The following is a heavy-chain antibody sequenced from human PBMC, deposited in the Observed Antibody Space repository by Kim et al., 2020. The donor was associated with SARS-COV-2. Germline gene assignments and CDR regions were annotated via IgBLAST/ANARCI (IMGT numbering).Heavy chain of an antibody. V-gene: IGHV4-59*01. CDR1: GDSISSYY. J-gene: IGHJ6*02. Sequence: SETLSLTCTVFGDSISSYYWTWIRQPPGKRLEWIGYVYYTGSTNYNPSLKSRVTISVDTSKNQFSLKLSSVTAADTAVYYCARHYCTGGSCYHYYGMDIWGQGTTVTVSS. CDR3: ARHYCTGGSCYHYYGMDI. D-gene: IGHD2-15*01. CDR2: VYYTGST.